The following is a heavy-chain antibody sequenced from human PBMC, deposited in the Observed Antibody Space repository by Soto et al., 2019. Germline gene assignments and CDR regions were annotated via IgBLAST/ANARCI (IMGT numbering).Heavy chain of an antibody. J-gene: IGHJ6*02. CDR1: GYTFTRYA. CDR2: MNTNSDDT. D-gene: IGHD6-13*01. Sequence: ASVKVSCKASGYTFTRYAIHWVRQAPGQGLEWVGWMNTNSDDTRSAQKFRGRLTLTRDKSMRAVYMKLSNLRPDDSAVYYCAREWSAAGHFYGMDVWGQGTTVTVS. CDR3: AREWSAAGHFYGMDV. V-gene: IGHV1-8*01.